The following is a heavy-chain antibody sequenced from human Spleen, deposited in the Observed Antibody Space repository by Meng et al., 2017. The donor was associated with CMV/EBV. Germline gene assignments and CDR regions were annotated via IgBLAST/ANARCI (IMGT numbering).Heavy chain of an antibody. V-gene: IGHV3-30*04. CDR2: ISYDGGNK. Sequence: SGFTFSSYAMHWVRQAPGKGLEWVAVISYDGGNKYYADSVKGRFTISRDNSENTLYLQMNSLRAEDTAVYYCARDGRGYDFWSGYFYWGQGTLVTVSS. CDR3: ARDGRGYDFWSGYFY. CDR1: GFTFSSYA. J-gene: IGHJ4*02. D-gene: IGHD3-3*01.